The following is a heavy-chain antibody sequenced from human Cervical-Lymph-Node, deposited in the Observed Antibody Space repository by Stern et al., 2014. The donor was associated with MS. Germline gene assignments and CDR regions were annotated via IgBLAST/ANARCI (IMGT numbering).Heavy chain of an antibody. CDR1: GGSISSGTYC. CDR3: ARDDRDYSNFEGGFDP. CDR2: IYYSGTP. V-gene: IGHV4-31*03. Sequence: QLQLQESGPGLLKPSQTLSLTCTVSGGSISSGTYCWTWIRQLPGKGLAWIGCIYYSGTPYYNPSLKSRITISVDTSKNQFSLKMTSVTAADTAVYYCARDDRDYSNFEGGFDPWGQGTLVIVSS. J-gene: IGHJ5*02. D-gene: IGHD4-11*01.